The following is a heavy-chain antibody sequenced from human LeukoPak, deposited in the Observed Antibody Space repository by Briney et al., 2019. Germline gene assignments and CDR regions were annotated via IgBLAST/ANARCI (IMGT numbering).Heavy chain of an antibody. CDR2: IYHSGST. V-gene: IGHV4-4*02. CDR1: GGSISSSNW. CDR3: ATLRYFDWLAYFDY. J-gene: IGHJ4*02. D-gene: IGHD3-9*01. Sequence: SGTLSLTWAVSGGSISSSNWWSWVRQPPGKGLEWIGEIYHSGSTNYNPSLKSRVTISVDKSKNQFSLKLSSVTAADTAVYYCATLRYFDWLAYFDYWGQGTLVTVSS.